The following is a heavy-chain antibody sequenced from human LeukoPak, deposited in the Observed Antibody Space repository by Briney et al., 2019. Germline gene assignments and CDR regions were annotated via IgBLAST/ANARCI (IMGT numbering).Heavy chain of an antibody. CDR1: GGTFSSYA. CDR2: IIPIFGTA. V-gene: IGHV1-69*13. Sequence: SVKVPCKASGGTFSSYAISWVRQAPGQGLEWMGGIIPIFGTANYAQKFQGRVTITADESTSTAYMELSSLRSEDTAVYYCARRGYQLLEGFDYWGQGTLVTVSS. D-gene: IGHD2-2*01. CDR3: ARRGYQLLEGFDY. J-gene: IGHJ4*02.